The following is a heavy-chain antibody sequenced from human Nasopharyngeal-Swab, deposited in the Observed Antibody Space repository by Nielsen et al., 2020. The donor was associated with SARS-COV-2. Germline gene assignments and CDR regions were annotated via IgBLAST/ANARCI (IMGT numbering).Heavy chain of an antibody. CDR2: INPNSGGT. J-gene: IGHJ3*02. CDR3: ARSHIVVVTGAFDI. D-gene: IGHD2-21*02. Sequence: WVRQAPGQGLEWMGWINPNSGGTNYAQKFQGWVTMTRDTSISTAYMELSRLRSDDTAVYYCARSHIVVVTGAFDIWGQGTMVTVSS. V-gene: IGHV1-2*04.